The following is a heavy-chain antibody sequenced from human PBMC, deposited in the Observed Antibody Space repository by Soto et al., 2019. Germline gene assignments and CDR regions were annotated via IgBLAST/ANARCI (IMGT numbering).Heavy chain of an antibody. CDR1: GGSISSSNYY. J-gene: IGHJ3*01. V-gene: IGHV4-39*01. D-gene: IGHD6-13*01. Sequence: SETLSLTCSVSGGSISSSNYYWGWIRQPPGKDLEWIASIYYSGSTFYNPSLRSRVTISVDTSKNQFSLRLNSVTAADTAVYYFARTVSRWYWAFDVWGQGTMVTVSS. CDR3: ARTVSRWYWAFDV. CDR2: IYYSGST.